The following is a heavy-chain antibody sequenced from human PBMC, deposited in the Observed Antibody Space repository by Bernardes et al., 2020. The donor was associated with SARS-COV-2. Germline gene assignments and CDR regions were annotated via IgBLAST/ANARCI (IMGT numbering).Heavy chain of an antibody. CDR1: GFTISSYE. V-gene: IGHV3-48*03. CDR3: AREFEGGWQWLVPNRYSYYGMDV. CDR2: ISSSGSTI. D-gene: IGHD6-19*01. J-gene: IGHJ6*02. Sequence: GALSPSCAAAGFTISSYEMNWVRPAPGKGLEWVSYISSSGSTIYYADSVKGRFTISRDNAKNSLYLQMNSLRAEDPAVYYCAREFEGGWQWLVPNRYSYYGMDVWVRGTTVTVSS.